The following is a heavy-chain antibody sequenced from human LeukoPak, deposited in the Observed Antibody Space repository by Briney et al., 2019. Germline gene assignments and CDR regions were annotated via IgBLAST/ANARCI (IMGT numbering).Heavy chain of an antibody. CDR2: IYNSGSI. Sequence: SETLSLTCTVSGGSVPNFYWNWIRQSLGKRLEWIGYIYNSGSINYNPSLKSRVAISEDTSKNQFSLKLNSVSAADTAVYYCARGGYFDSSGYPNPLDYWGQGTLVTVSS. V-gene: IGHV4-59*02. CDR3: ARGGYFDSSGYPNPLDY. D-gene: IGHD3-22*01. J-gene: IGHJ4*02. CDR1: GGSVPNFY.